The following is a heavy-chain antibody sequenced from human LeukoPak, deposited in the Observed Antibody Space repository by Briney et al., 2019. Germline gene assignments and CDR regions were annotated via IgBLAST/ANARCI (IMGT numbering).Heavy chain of an antibody. J-gene: IGHJ4*02. V-gene: IGHV3-21*01. D-gene: IGHD4-17*01. CDR3: ARDYSTVTTFFDY. CDR2: ISSSSSYI. CDR1: GFTFSSYS. Sequence: GGSLRLSCAASGFTFSSYSMNWVRQAPGKGLEWVSSISSSSSYIYYADSVKGRFTISRDNAKNSLYLQMNSLRAEDTAVFYCARDYSTVTTFFDYWGQGTLVTVSS.